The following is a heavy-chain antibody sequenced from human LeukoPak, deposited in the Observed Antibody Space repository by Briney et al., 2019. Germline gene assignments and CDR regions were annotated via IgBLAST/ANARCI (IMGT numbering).Heavy chain of an antibody. CDR3: AKDLYSNYGPADY. Sequence: GGSLRLSCAASGFTFSSYAMSWVRQAPGKGLEWVSTINGGGVNTHYADSVGGRFTISRDNSKNTLFLQMNSLGDEDTAVYYCAKDLYSNYGPADYWGQGNLVTVSS. CDR1: GFTFSSYA. CDR2: INGGGVNT. V-gene: IGHV3-23*01. J-gene: IGHJ4*02. D-gene: IGHD4-11*01.